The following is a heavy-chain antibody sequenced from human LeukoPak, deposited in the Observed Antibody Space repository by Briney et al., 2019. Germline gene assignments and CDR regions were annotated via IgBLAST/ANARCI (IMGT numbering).Heavy chain of an antibody. CDR2: IRGGGDNT. CDR3: APRSRVNTPFEY. V-gene: IGHV3-23*01. Sequence: PGGSLRLSCAASGFTFSSYAMSGVPQAPGKGLDGVSAIRGGGDNTYYANSVKGRFPIPRDNSKKAVNLQMNSLRADDTAVYFCAPRSRVNTPFEYWGQGALVTVS. J-gene: IGHJ4*02. CDR1: GFTFSSYA.